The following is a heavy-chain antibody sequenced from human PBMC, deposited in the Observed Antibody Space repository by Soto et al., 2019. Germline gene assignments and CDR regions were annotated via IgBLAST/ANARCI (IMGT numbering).Heavy chain of an antibody. Sequence: QVQLQQWGAGLLKPSETLSLTCAVNGGFVSSGSYYWSWIRQPPGKGLEWIGEMSHSGGTHFNPSLKSRVTISVDTSKNQFSLNIYSGTAADTALYYCARVQRGTVTTVVDAFDIWSPGTMVTVSS. J-gene: IGHJ3*02. CDR3: ARVQRGTVTTVVDAFDI. V-gene: IGHV4-34*01. D-gene: IGHD1-1*01. CDR2: MSHSGGT. CDR1: GGFVSSGSYY.